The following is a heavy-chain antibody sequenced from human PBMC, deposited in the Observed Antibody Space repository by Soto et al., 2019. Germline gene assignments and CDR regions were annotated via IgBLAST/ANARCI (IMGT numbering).Heavy chain of an antibody. Sequence: SETLSLTCTVSGGSISSYYWSWIRQPPGKGLEWIGYIYYSGSTNYNPSLKSRVTISVDTSKNQFSLKLSSVTAADTAVYYCARGPYDFWSGYRLYYYYGMDVWAQRTTVTVSS. CDR3: ARGPYDFWSGYRLYYYYGMDV. CDR1: GGSISSYY. J-gene: IGHJ6*02. V-gene: IGHV4-59*08. CDR2: IYYSGST. D-gene: IGHD3-3*01.